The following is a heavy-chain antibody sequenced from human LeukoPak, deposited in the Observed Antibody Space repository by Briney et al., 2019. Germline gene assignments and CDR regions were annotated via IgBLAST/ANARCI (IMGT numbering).Heavy chain of an antibody. V-gene: IGHV4-34*01. CDR3: ARGLLDRSSSQYYFDY. J-gene: IGHJ4*02. CDR1: GGSFSGYY. D-gene: IGHD6-6*01. Sequence: SETLSLTCAVYGGSFSGYYWSWIRQPPGKGLEWIGEINHSGSTNYNPSLKSRVTISVDTSKNQFSLKLSSVTAADTAVYCCARGLLDRSSSQYYFDYWGQGTLVTVSS. CDR2: INHSGST.